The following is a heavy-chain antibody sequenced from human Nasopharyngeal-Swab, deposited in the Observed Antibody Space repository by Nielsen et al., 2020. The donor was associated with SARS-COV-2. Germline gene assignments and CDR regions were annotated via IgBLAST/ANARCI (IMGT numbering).Heavy chain of an antibody. J-gene: IGHJ4*02. CDR1: GFTFTSSA. CDR2: IVVGSGNT. Sequence: SVKVSCKASGFTFTSSAVQWVRQARGQSLEWIGWIVVGSGNTNYAQKFQERVTITRDMSTSTAYMELSSLRSEDTAVYYCAADSTQDDYGGNGVDYFDYWGQGTLVTVSS. D-gene: IGHD4-23*01. V-gene: IGHV1-58*01. CDR3: AADSTQDDYGGNGVDYFDY.